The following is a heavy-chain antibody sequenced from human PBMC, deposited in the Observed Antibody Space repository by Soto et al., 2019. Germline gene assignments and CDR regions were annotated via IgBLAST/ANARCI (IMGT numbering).Heavy chain of an antibody. J-gene: IGHJ4*02. Sequence: PGRSLRLSSSAAAFTFSSYCMNCFRQAPGKGLEWVANIKQDGSEIYYLDSVKGRFTVSRDNAKNSVYLQMDSLRAEDTAVYYCARPQYSGARYWGKGILVTVS. CDR3: ARPQYSGARY. CDR2: IKQDGSEI. V-gene: IGHV3-7*01. D-gene: IGHD1-26*01. CDR1: AFTFSSYC.